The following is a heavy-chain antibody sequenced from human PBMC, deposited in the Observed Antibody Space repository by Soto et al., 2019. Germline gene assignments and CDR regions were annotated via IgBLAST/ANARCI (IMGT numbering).Heavy chain of an antibody. V-gene: IGHV4-4*02. CDR3: ARDRIKGGYYDSSGSSYYYGMDV. D-gene: IGHD3-22*01. CDR1: GGSISSSNW. J-gene: IGHJ6*02. Sequence: SETLSLTCAVSGGSISSSNWWSWVRQPPGKGLEWIGEIYHSGSTNYNPSLKSRVTISVDKSKNQFSLKLSSVTAADTAVYYCARDRIKGGYYDSSGSSYYYGMDVWGQGTTVTVSS. CDR2: IYHSGST.